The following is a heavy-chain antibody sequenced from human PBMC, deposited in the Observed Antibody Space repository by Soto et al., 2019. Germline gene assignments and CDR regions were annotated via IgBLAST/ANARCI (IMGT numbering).Heavy chain of an antibody. D-gene: IGHD6-6*01. CDR1: GVTCSSYG. V-gene: IGHV3-21*01. CDR3: ARGPSSFSSDFDY. CDR2: ISSSSSYI. Sequence: VSLSICCAASGVTCSSYGMNRVRQAPGKGLEWVSSISSSSSYIYYADSVKGRLTISRDNAKNSLYLQMNSLRAEDTAVYYCARGPSSFSSDFDYWGQGTLVTVSS. J-gene: IGHJ4*02.